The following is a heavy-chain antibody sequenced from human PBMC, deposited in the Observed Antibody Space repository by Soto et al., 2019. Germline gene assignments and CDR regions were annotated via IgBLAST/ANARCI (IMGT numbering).Heavy chain of an antibody. CDR2: IYHNGGR. CDR3: ARAVYCTTANCWDDFHYYNIDV. Sequence: QVQLQQSGPGLVKPSGTLSLTCFVSGDSINNTYWWSWVRQAPGKGLEWIGEIYHNGGRSYRPSLRGRITLSVDTSKKQFSLKLPSVTAADTAVYYCARAVYCTTANCWDDFHYYNIDVWGQGTAVTVSS. J-gene: IGHJ6*02. CDR1: GDSINNTYW. D-gene: IGHD2-2*01. V-gene: IGHV4-4*02.